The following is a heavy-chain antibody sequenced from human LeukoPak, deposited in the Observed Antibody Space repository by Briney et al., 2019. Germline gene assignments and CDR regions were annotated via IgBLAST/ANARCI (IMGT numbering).Heavy chain of an antibody. CDR2: IIPIFGTA. Sequence: TVKVSCKASGGTFSSYAISWVRQAPGQGLEWMGGIIPIFGTANYAQKFQGRVTITADESTSTAYMELSSLRSEDTAVYYCARAPQLGTRGYFDYWGQGTLVTVSS. V-gene: IGHV1-69*13. CDR1: GGTFSSYA. D-gene: IGHD7-27*01. J-gene: IGHJ4*02. CDR3: ARAPQLGTRGYFDY.